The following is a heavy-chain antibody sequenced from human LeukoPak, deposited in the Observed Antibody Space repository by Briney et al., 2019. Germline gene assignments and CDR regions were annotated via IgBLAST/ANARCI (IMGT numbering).Heavy chain of an antibody. Sequence: SETLSLTCAASGYSISSGYYWGWIRQPPGKGLEWIGSIYQSGSTYYNPSLKSRVTISVDTSKNQFSLKLSSVTATDTAVYYCAGGVLGRYDYWGQGILVTVSS. CDR3: AGGVLGRYDY. CDR1: GYSISSGYY. CDR2: IYQSGST. J-gene: IGHJ4*02. D-gene: IGHD2-8*02. V-gene: IGHV4-38-2*01.